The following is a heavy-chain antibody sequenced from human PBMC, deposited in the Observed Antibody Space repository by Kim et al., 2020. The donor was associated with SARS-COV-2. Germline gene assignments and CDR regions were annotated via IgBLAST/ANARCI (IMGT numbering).Heavy chain of an antibody. CDR3: ARESWYYFDY. CDR2: INLSGST. V-gene: IGHV4-34*01. J-gene: IGHJ4*02. D-gene: IGHD6-13*01. CDR1: GGSFSGYY. Sequence: SETLSLTCAVYGGSFSGYYWSWIRQPPGKGLEWIGEINLSGSTNYNPSLKSRVTISVDTSKNQFSLKLSSVTAADTAVYYCARESWYYFDYWGQGTLVTVSS.